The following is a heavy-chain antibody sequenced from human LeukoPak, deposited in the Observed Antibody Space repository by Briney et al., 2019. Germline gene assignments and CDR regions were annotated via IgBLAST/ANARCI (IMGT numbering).Heavy chain of an antibody. V-gene: IGHV4-34*01. D-gene: IGHD3-10*01. Sequence: SETLSLTCAVYGGSFSVYYWSWIRQPPGKGLEGIGEINHSGSTNYNPSLKSRVTISVDTSKNQFSLKLSSVTAADTAVYYCARRLRTFKYGSGSNFDYWGQGTLVTVSS. CDR2: INHSGST. CDR3: ARRLRTFKYGSGSNFDY. J-gene: IGHJ4*02. CDR1: GGSFSVYY.